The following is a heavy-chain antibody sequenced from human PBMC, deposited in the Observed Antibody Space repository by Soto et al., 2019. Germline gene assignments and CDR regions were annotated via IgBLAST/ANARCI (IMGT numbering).Heavy chain of an antibody. Sequence: SETLSLTCTVSGGSISSYYWSWIRQPPGKGLEWIGYIYYSGSTNYNPSLKSRVTISVDTSKNQFSLKLSSVTAADTAVYYCAREVGSSWEGPPNWFDPWGQGTLVTVSS. CDR2: IYYSGST. D-gene: IGHD6-13*01. CDR3: AREVGSSWEGPPNWFDP. J-gene: IGHJ5*02. V-gene: IGHV4-59*01. CDR1: GGSISSYY.